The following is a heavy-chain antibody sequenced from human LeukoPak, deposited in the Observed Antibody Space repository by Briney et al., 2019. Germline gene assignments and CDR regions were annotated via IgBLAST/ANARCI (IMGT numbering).Heavy chain of an antibody. CDR1: GFTFSSYA. CDR3: AKAWGGSGSYDYYYYYYMDV. V-gene: IGHV3-30*04. CDR2: ISYDGSNK. J-gene: IGHJ6*03. D-gene: IGHD3-10*01. Sequence: GGSLRLSCAASGFTFSSYAMHWVRQAPGKGLEWVAAISYDGSNKYYADSVKGRFTISRDNSKNTLYLQMNSLRAEDTAVYYCAKAWGGSGSYDYYYYYYMDVWGKGTTVTISS.